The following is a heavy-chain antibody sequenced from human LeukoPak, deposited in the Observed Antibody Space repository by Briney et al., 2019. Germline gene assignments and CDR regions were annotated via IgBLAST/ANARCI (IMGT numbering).Heavy chain of an antibody. CDR1: GFTLSHYE. CDR2: IRGSGGST. D-gene: IGHD1-7*01. J-gene: IGHJ5*02. Sequence: QPGGSLRLSCTASGFTLSHYEMNWVRQAPGKGLEWVSVIRGSGGSTYYADSVKGRVTISRDNSKNTLYLQMKSLRAEDTAVYYCAKGGTGSTDWFDPWGQGTLVTVSS. CDR3: AKGGTGSTDWFDP. V-gene: IGHV3-23*01.